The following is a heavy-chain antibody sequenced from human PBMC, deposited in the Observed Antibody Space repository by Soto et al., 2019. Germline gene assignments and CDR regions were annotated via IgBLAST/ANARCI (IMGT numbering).Heavy chain of an antibody. J-gene: IGHJ5*02. D-gene: IGHD1-26*01. CDR3: ARVVGATLGS. CDR2: ISSSSSYT. Sequence: GGSLRLSCAASGFTFGDYYVSWIRQAPGKGLEWVSYISSSSSYTNYADSVKGRFTISRDNAKNSLYLQMNSLRAEDTAVYYCARVVGATLGSWGQGTLVTVSS. CDR1: GFTFGDYY. V-gene: IGHV3-11*05.